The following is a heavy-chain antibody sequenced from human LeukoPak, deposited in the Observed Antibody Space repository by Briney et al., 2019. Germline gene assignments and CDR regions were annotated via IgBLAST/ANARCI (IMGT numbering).Heavy chain of an antibody. V-gene: IGHV4-38-2*02. Sequence: PSETLSLTCAVSGYSISSGYYWGWIRQPPGKGLEWIGSIYHSGSTYYNPSLKSRVTISVDTSKNQFSLKLSSVTAADTAVYYCARDIGNGGSFSFDYWGQGTLVTV. J-gene: IGHJ4*02. CDR2: IYHSGST. CDR3: ARDIGNGGSFSFDY. CDR1: GYSISSGYY. D-gene: IGHD1-26*01.